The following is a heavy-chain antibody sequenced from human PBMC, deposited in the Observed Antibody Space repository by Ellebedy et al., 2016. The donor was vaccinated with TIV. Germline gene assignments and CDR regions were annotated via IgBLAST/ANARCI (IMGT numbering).Heavy chain of an antibody. CDR3: AKISRWEAFDI. CDR1: GGTFGNYA. J-gene: IGHJ3*02. V-gene: IGHV1-69*04. D-gene: IGHD1-26*01. Sequence: SVKVSCXASGGTFGNYAISWVRQAPGQGLEWMGRIIPIVVIPDYAQKFQGRVTITADKSTSTAYMELSSLKFEDTAIYYCAKISRWEAFDIWGQGTMVIVSS. CDR2: IIPIVVIP.